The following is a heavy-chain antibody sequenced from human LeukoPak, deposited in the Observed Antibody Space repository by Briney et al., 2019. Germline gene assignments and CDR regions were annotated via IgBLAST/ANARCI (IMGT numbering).Heavy chain of an antibody. J-gene: IGHJ6*02. V-gene: IGHV3-23*01. CDR3: AAPVTGGSLYYYGMDV. CDR1: GFTFSSYA. D-gene: IGHD1-26*01. Sequence: GALRLSCAASGFTFSSYAMSWVRQAPGKGLEWVSAISGSGGSTYYADSVKGRFTISRDNSKNTLYLQMNSLRAEDTAVYYCAAPVTGGSLYYYGMDVWGQGTTVTVSS. CDR2: ISGSGGST.